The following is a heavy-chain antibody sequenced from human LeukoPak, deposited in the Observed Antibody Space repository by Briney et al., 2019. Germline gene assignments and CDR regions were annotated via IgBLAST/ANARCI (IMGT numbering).Heavy chain of an antibody. CDR3: ARGDSYSGSFTLDY. CDR1: GGTFSSYA. CDR2: IIPIFGAA. Sequence: SVKVSCKASGGTFSSYAISWVRQAPGQGLEWMGGIIPIFGAANYAQKFQGRVTITADESTSTAYMELSSLRSEDTAVYYCARGDSYSGSFTLDYWGQGTLVTVSS. V-gene: IGHV1-69*01. D-gene: IGHD1-26*01. J-gene: IGHJ4*02.